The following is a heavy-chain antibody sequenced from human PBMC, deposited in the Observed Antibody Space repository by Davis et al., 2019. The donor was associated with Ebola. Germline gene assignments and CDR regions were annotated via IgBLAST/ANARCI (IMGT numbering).Heavy chain of an antibody. Sequence: SQTLSLTCAISGDSVPSHSAAWNWIRQSPSRGLEWLGRTYYRSKWYNDYAVSVKSRITINPDTSKNQFSLQLNSVTPEDTAVYYCARVVATIRYYGMDVWGQGTTVTVSS. CDR3: ARVVATIRYYGMDV. CDR2: TYYRSKWYN. V-gene: IGHV6-1*01. CDR1: GDSVPSHSAA. D-gene: IGHD5-12*01. J-gene: IGHJ6*02.